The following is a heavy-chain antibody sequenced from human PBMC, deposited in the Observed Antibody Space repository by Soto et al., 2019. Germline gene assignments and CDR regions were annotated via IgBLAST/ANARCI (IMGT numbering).Heavy chain of an antibody. Sequence: SETLSLTCTVSGGSISSGGYSWTWIRQSPGKGLEWIGYTYQSGSAYYNPSLKSRVTISVDRSKNQFSLNLTSVTAADTDVYYCARDYYGMDVWGQGTTVTVSS. V-gene: IGHV4-30-2*06. CDR2: TYQSGSA. J-gene: IGHJ6*01. CDR1: GGSISSGGYS. CDR3: ARDYYGMDV.